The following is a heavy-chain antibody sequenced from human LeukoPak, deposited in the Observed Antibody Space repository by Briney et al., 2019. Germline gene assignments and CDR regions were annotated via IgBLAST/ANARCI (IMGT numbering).Heavy chain of an antibody. CDR2: IYTSGST. D-gene: IGHD1-26*01. CDR3: ARENSGSYREFDY. CDR1: GGSISSYY. J-gene: IGHJ4*02. Sequence: SETLSLTCTVSGGSISSYYRSWIRQPAGKGLEWIGRIYTSGSTNYNASLKSRVSMSVDTSKNQFSLKLSSVTAADTAVFYCARENSGSYREFDYWGQGTLVTVSS. V-gene: IGHV4-4*07.